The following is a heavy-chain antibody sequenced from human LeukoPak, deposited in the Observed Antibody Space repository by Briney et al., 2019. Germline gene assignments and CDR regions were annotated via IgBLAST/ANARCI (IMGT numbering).Heavy chain of an antibody. J-gene: IGHJ4*02. D-gene: IGHD6-13*01. CDR1: GGSFSGYY. CDR3: ARLAAAAIIDY. CDR2: INHSGST. Sequence: SETLSLTCAVYGGSFSGYYCCWIRQPPGKGLEWIGEINHSGSTNYNPSLKSRVTISVDTSKNQFSLKLSSVTAADTAVYYCARLAAAAIIDYWGQGTLVTVSS. V-gene: IGHV4-34*01.